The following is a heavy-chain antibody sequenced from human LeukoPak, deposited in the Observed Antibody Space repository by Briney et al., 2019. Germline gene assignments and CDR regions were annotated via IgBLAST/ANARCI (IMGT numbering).Heavy chain of an antibody. V-gene: IGHV3-30*01. J-gene: IGHJ6*03. CDR3: ARGGSSFYYYYYLDV. CDR2: ISYDGSLE. Sequence: PGGSLRLSCAASGFTFSTYAMHWVRQAPGKGLEWVAVISYDGSLEYYADSVKSRFTISRDNSKNTLYLQMNSLSTEDTAVYYCARGGSSFYYYYYLDVWGKGTTVTVSS. D-gene: IGHD6-6*01. CDR1: GFTFSTYA.